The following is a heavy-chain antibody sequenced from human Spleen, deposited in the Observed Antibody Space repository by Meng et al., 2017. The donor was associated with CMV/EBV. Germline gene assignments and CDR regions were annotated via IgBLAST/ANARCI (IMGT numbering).Heavy chain of an antibody. D-gene: IGHD1-26*01. Sequence: QVQRQESGQGLVKPSQTLSLPCTVSGGSISSGDYYWSWIRQPPGKGLEWIGYIYYSGSTYYNPSLKSRVTISVDTSKNQFSLKLSSVTAADTAVYYCARDLWGSRYYFDYWGQGTLVTVSS. V-gene: IGHV4-30-4*08. CDR3: ARDLWGSRYYFDY. CDR2: IYYSGST. CDR1: GGSISSGDYY. J-gene: IGHJ4*02.